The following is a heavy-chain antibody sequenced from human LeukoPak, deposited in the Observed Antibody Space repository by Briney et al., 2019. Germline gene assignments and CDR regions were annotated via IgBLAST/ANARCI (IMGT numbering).Heavy chain of an antibody. CDR1: GGSFSGYY. V-gene: IGHV4-34*01. CDR2: INHSGST. CDR3: ARVGGGYNGLDAFDI. D-gene: IGHD5-24*01. J-gene: IGHJ3*02. Sequence: SETLSLTCAVYGGSFSGYYWSWIRQPPGKGLEWIGEINHSGSTNYNPSLKSRVTISVDTSKNQFSLKLSSVTAADTAVYYCARVGGGYNGLDAFDIWGQGTMVTVSS.